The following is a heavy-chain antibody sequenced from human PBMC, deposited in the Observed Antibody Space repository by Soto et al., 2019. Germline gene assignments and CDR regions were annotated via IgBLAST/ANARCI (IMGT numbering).Heavy chain of an antibody. D-gene: IGHD3-22*01. Sequence: SETLSLTCTVSGGSISSSSYYWGWIRQPPGKGLEWIGRIYYSGSTYYNPSLKSRVTMSVDTSKNQFSLKLSSVTAADTAVYYCARHYYDSSGYYHLYYFDYWGHGTLVTVSS. CDR2: IYYSGST. CDR1: GGSISSSSYY. J-gene: IGHJ4*01. V-gene: IGHV4-39*01. CDR3: ARHYYDSSGYYHLYYFDY.